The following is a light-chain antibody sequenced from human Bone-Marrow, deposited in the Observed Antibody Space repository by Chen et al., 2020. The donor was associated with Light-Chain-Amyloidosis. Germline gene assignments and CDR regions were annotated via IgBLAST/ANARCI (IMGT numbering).Light chain of an antibody. CDR1: NIGSKS. CDR3: QVWDRSSDRPV. CDR2: DDS. V-gene: IGLV3-21*02. Sequence: SYLLTQPSSVSVAPGQTATLACGGNNIGSKSVHWYQQTPGQAPLLVVYDDSDRPSGIPERLSGSNSGNTATLTISRVEAGDEADYYCQVWDRSSDRPVFGGGTKLTVL. J-gene: IGLJ3*02.